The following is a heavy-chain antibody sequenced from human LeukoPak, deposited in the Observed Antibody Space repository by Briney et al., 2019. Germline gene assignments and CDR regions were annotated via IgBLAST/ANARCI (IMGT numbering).Heavy chain of an antibody. CDR2: VYWDDDN. J-gene: IGHJ4*02. D-gene: IGHD1-1*01. CDR1: GFSLTTRGVG. Sequence: ESGPTLVNPTQTLTLTCTFSGFSLTTRGVGVGWIRQPPGKALEWLAFVYWDDDNRYSPSLRNRLTATKDTSRNQAVLTMTNMDPVDTATYYCAHRPNRHDNGWNTGFFDYWGQGTLVTVSS. CDR3: AHRPNRHDNGWNTGFFDY. V-gene: IGHV2-5*02.